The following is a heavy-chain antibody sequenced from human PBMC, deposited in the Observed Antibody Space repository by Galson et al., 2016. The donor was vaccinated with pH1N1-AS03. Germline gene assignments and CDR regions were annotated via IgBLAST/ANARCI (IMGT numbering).Heavy chain of an antibody. V-gene: IGHV3-15*01. Sequence: SLRLSCAASGFSFTNAWMSWVRQAPGKGLEWVGRIKGKTDGGTVDYAAPVKGRCTIPRDDSETTLYLQMNSLKTEDTGAYYCTTKPVSAMDVWGQGTTVTVSS. CDR2: IKGKTDGGTV. CDR3: TTKPVSAMDV. J-gene: IGHJ6*02. CDR1: GFSFTNAW. D-gene: IGHD1-14*01.